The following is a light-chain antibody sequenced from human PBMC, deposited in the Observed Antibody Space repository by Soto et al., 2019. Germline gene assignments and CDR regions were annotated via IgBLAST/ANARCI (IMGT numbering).Light chain of an antibody. CDR2: EVS. CDR1: SSDVGDYNY. J-gene: IGLJ3*02. CDR3: TSYTSTTRV. Sequence: QSALTQPASVSGSPGQSITISCTGISSDVGDYNYVSWYRQYPGKVPKLIIYEVSHRPSGISDRFSGSKSGNTASLTISGLQTEDEADYYCTSYTSTTRVFGGGTKVTVL. V-gene: IGLV2-14*01.